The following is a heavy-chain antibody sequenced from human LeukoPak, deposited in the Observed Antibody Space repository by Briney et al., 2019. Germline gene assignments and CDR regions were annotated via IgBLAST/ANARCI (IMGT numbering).Heavy chain of an antibody. D-gene: IGHD3-3*01. CDR1: GGSISSGGYY. Sequence: SETLSLTCTVSGGSISSGGYYWSWIRRHPGKGLEWIGYIYYSGSTYYNPSLKSRVTISVDTSKNQFSLKLSSVTAADTAVYYCARRIAYYDFWSGHPAPFDYWGQGTLVTVSS. CDR2: IYYSGST. CDR3: ARRIAYYDFWSGHPAPFDY. J-gene: IGHJ4*02. V-gene: IGHV4-31*03.